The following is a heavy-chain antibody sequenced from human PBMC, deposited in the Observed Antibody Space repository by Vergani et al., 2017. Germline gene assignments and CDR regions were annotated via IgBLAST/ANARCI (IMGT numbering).Heavy chain of an antibody. CDR1: GFSLSNARMG. CDR3: ATSYGSGSYPIDFDY. D-gene: IGHD3-10*01. J-gene: IGHJ4*02. CDR2: IFSNDEK. Sequence: QVTLKESGPVLVKPTETLTLTCTVSGFSLSNARMGVSWIRQPPGKALEWLAHIFSNDEKSYSTSLKSRLTISKDTSKSQVFLTMTNMDPVDTATYYCATSYGSGSYPIDFDYWGQGTLVTVSS. V-gene: IGHV2-26*01.